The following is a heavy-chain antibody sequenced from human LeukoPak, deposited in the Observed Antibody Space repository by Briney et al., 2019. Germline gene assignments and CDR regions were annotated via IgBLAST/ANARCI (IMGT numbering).Heavy chain of an antibody. J-gene: IGHJ4*02. D-gene: IGHD4-17*01. Sequence: SETLSLTCAVSGVSLDDYYWSWVRQTPGKGLEWIGEINHSGYTNDSPSLKSRVTLSIDTSRKQFSLNLRSVTVADAGIYYCTRMTTGHDYWGQGTLVTVSS. CDR2: INHSGYT. V-gene: IGHV4-34*01. CDR1: GVSLDDYY. CDR3: TRMTTGHDY.